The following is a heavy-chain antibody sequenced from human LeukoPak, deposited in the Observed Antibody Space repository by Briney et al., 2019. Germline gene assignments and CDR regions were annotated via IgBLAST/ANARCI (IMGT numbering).Heavy chain of an antibody. CDR2: IYYSWSN. CDR3: ARGVATIPTPLDY. CDR1: GGSISSSSYY. Sequence: SETLSLTCTVSGGSISSSSYYWGWIRQPPGKGQEGIGSIYYSWSNYYNPSLKSRVTISVDTSNNQYSLKLSSVTAPDTAVYYCARGVATIPTPLDYWGQGTLVTVSS. V-gene: IGHV4-39*07. J-gene: IGHJ4*02. D-gene: IGHD5-24*01.